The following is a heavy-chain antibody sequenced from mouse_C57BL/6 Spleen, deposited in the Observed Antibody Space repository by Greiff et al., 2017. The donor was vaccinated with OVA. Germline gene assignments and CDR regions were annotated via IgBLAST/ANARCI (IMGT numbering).Heavy chain of an antibody. CDR1: GYTFTDYN. CDR3: ARRAYYDYDWFAY. V-gene: IGHV1-22*01. Sequence: VQLQQSGPELVKPRASVKMSCKASGYTFTDYNMHWVKQSHGKSLEWIGYINPNNGGTSYNQKFKGKATLTVTKSSSTAYMELRSLTSEDSAVYYCARRAYYDYDWFAYWGQGTLVTVSA. D-gene: IGHD2-4*01. CDR2: INPNNGGT. J-gene: IGHJ3*01.